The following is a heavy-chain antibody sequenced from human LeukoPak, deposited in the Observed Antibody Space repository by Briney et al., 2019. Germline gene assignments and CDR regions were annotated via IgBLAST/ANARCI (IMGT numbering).Heavy chain of an antibody. J-gene: IGHJ6*02. Sequence: GGSLRLSCAASEFTFSSYTMNWVRQAPGKGLEWISYISSSSSTIYYADSVKGRFTISRDNAKNSLYLQMNSLRAEDTALYYCAKDSGQSYYYGMDVWGQGTTVTVSS. CDR2: ISSSSSTI. V-gene: IGHV3-48*04. CDR3: AKDSGQSYYYGMDV. CDR1: EFTFSSYT.